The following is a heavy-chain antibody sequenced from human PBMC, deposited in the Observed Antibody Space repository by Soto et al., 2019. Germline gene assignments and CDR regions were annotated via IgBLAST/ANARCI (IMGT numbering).Heavy chain of an antibody. V-gene: IGHV4-59*01. CDR3: TRDYSNYSWFDP. Sequence: QVQLQESGPGLLKPSETLSLTCTVSGESIRGYYWSWIRQPPGKGLEWIGYISYTGSPRNNPSLKNRHTNSLDTSENQFSLKLSSVTAADTGVYYCTRDYSNYSWFDPWGQGTLVTVSS. CDR1: GESIRGYY. J-gene: IGHJ5*02. CDR2: ISYTGSP. D-gene: IGHD4-4*01.